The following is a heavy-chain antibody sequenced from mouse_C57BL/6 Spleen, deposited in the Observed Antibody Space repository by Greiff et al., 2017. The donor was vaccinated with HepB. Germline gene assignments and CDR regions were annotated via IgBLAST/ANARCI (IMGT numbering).Heavy chain of an antibody. CDR2: INPYNGGT. CDR1: GYTFTDYY. D-gene: IGHD2-10*01. CDR3: ARGRLLPGFAY. V-gene: IGHV1-19*01. J-gene: IGHJ3*01. Sequence: VQLQQSGPVLVKPGASVKMSCKASGYTFTDYYMNWVKQSHGKSLEWIGVINPYNGGTSYNQKFKGKATLTVDKSSSTAYMELNSLTSEDSAVYYCARGRLLPGFAYWGQGTLVTVSA.